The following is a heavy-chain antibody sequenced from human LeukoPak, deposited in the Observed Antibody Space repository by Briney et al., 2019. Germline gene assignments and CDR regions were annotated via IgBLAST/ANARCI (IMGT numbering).Heavy chain of an antibody. CDR1: GGSISSGGYS. CDR2: IYHSGST. V-gene: IGHV4-30-2*01. Sequence: PSETLSLTCAVSGGSISSGGYSWSWIRQPPGKGLEWIGYIYHSGSTHYNPSLKSRVTISVDRSKNQFSLKLSSVTAADTAVYYCARCSGGSCYNWFDPWGQGTLVTVSS. J-gene: IGHJ5*02. D-gene: IGHD2-15*01. CDR3: ARCSGGSCYNWFDP.